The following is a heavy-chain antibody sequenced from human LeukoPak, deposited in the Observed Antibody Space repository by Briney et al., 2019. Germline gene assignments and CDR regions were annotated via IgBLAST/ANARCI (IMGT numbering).Heavy chain of an antibody. D-gene: IGHD6-19*01. CDR1: GVSIGSSSYY. Sequence: SETLSLTCSVSGVSIGSSSYYWGWVRQPPGKGLEWVGSIYYSGSTYYHPSLKSRLTIFVNTFQNQFSLKLKSVTAADTAIYYCVRVASYINGWHLDAFYFWGQGTMVTASS. J-gene: IGHJ3*01. CDR3: VRVASYINGWHLDAFYF. V-gene: IGHV4-39*01. CDR2: IYYSGST.